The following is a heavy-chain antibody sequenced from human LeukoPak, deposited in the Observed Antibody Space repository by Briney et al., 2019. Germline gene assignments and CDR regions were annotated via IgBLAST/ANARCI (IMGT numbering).Heavy chain of an antibody. V-gene: IGHV3-53*01. CDR3: SRRAGAYSHPYDY. Sequence: GGSLRLSCTVSGFTVSSNSMSWVRQAPGRGVEGVSFIYSGTIHYLDTVKGGVTIYRDNYKKTLYLKMNSLRAEDTAVYYCSRRAGAYSHPYDYWGQGTLVTVSS. CDR2: IYSGTI. J-gene: IGHJ4*02. D-gene: IGHD4/OR15-4a*01. CDR1: GFTVSSNS.